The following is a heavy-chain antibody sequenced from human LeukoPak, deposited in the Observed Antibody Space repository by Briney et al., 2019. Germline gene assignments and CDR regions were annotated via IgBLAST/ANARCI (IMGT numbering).Heavy chain of an antibody. CDR1: GFTFSSYS. CDR2: ISSSSSYI. J-gene: IGHJ6*03. CDR3: ARDQYYYDSSGYWGFGWNYYYYMDV. V-gene: IGHV3-21*01. Sequence: PGGSLRLSCAASGFTFSSYSMNWVRQAPGKGLEWVSSISSSSSYIYYADSVKGRFTISRDNAKNSLYLQMNSLRAEDTAVYYCARDQYYYDSSGYWGFGWNYYYYMDVWGKGTTVTVSS. D-gene: IGHD3-22*01.